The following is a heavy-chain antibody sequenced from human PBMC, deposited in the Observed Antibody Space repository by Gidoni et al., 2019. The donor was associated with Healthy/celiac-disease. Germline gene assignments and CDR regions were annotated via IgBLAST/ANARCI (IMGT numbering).Heavy chain of an antibody. CDR1: GFTVRSNY. CDR2: IYSGGST. V-gene: IGHV3-53*01. J-gene: IGHJ6*03. D-gene: IGHD2-2*01. CDR3: ARDQGSGEVPADVPYYYYYMDV. Sequence: EVQLVESGGGLIQPGGSLRLSCAASGFTVRSNYMSWVRQAPGKGLEWVSVIYSGGSTYYADSVKGRFTISRDNSKNTLYLQMNSPRAEDTAVYYCARDQGSGEVPADVPYYYYYMDVWGKGTTVTVSS.